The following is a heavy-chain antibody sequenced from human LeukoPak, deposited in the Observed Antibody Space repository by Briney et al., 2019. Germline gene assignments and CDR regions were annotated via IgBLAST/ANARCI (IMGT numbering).Heavy chain of an antibody. CDR3: ARHGGLTEYNWFDP. D-gene: IGHD3-10*01. CDR2: IYTSGST. V-gene: IGHV4-4*09. J-gene: IGHJ5*02. Sequence: SETLSLTCTVSGGSISSYYWSWIRQPPGKGLEWIGYIYTSGSTNYNPSLKSRVTISVDTSKNQFSLKLSSVTAADTAGYYCARHGGLTEYNWFDPWGQGTLVTVSS. CDR1: GGSISSYY.